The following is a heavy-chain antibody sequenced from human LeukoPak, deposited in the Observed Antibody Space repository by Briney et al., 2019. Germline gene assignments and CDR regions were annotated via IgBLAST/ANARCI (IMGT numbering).Heavy chain of an antibody. D-gene: IGHD6-13*01. CDR1: GFTFDDYA. CDR2: ISGDGDST. V-gene: IGHV3-43*02. J-gene: IGHJ4*02. Sequence: GRSLRLSCAASGFTFDDYAMHWVRQGPGRGLEWVSLISGDGDSTNYADSVKGRFTISRDNSQNSLYLQMNSLRTEDTALYYCAKVHGYTSSWVNFDYWGQGTLVTVSS. CDR3: AKVHGYTSSWVNFDY.